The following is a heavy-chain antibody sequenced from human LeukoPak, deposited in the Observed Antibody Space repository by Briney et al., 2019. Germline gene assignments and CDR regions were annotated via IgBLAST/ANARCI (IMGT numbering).Heavy chain of an antibody. J-gene: IGHJ4*02. CDR2: ISYDGSTT. D-gene: IGHD4-17*01. V-gene: IGHV3-30*03. CDR1: GFTFSSNG. Sequence: PGRSLRLSCVASGFTFSSNGMHWVRQAPGKGLEWVAVISYDGSTTYYADSVRGRFTISRDNSKNTLYLQMNSLRAEDTAVYYCARDTVTTNFDFWGQGTLVTVSS. CDR3: ARDTVTTNFDF.